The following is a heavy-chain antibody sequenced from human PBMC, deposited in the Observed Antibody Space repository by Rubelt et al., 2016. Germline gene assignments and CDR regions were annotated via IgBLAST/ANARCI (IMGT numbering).Heavy chain of an antibody. J-gene: IGHJ2*01. CDR1: GGSISTYY. V-gene: IGHV4-59*12. CDR3: ATAPRGKAYFDF. Sequence: QVQLQESGPGLVKPSETLSLTCTVSGGSISTYYWSWIRQPPGKGLEWIGYIYYSGGTNYHPSLKSRVTMSVDTSKGQFSLKLSSVTAADTAVYYCATAPRGKAYFDFWARGTLVTVSS. CDR2: IYYSGGT. D-gene: IGHD5-12*01.